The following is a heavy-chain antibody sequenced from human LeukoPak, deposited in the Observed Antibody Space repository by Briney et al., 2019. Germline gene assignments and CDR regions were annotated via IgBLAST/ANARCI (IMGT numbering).Heavy chain of an antibody. CDR3: ARVQDSSSWYGGFHFDN. J-gene: IGHJ4*02. D-gene: IGHD6-13*01. Sequence: GSLRLSCAASGFTFSSYWMSWVRQAPGKGLEWVANIKQDGSEKYYVDSVKGRFTISRDNAKNSLYLQMNSLRAEDTAVYYCARVQDSSSWYGGFHFDNWGQGTLVTVSS. CDR1: GFTFSSYW. V-gene: IGHV3-7*01. CDR2: IKQDGSEK.